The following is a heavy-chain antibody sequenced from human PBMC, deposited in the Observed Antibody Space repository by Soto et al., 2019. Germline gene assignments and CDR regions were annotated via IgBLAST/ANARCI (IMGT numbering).Heavy chain of an antibody. CDR2: ISGTGGTT. CDR1: GFTFSNYA. J-gene: IGHJ6*02. Sequence: GGSPRLSCEASGFTFSNYAMTWVRQAPGKGLEWVSGISGTGGTTWHADSVKGRFTISRDNSKNTLYLQMNSLRAEDTALFYCVKGYGMDVWGQGTTVTVSS. CDR3: VKGYGMDV. V-gene: IGHV3-23*01.